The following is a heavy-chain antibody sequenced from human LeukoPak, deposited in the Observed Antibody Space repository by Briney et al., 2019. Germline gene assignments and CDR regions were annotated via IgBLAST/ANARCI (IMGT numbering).Heavy chain of an antibody. CDR1: GGSVSNSGNY. J-gene: IGHJ6*04. CDR2: IYYSGGT. Sequence: SETLSLTCTVSGGSVSNSGNYWSWIRQAPGKGLEWNGYIYYSGGTNYNPSLKSRVTISVDTSKDQFSLKLTSVTAADTAVYYCARDRSQDRYYYSGMDVWGKGTTVTVAS. D-gene: IGHD2-15*01. V-gene: IGHV4-61*08. CDR3: ARDRSQDRYYYSGMDV.